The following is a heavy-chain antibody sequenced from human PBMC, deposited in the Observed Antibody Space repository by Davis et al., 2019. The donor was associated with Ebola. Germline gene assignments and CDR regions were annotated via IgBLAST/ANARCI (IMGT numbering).Heavy chain of an antibody. D-gene: IGHD3-10*01. CDR2: IYSGGST. V-gene: IGHV3-53*01. J-gene: IGHJ6*04. CDR1: GFTFSSYW. Sequence: GGSLRLSCAASGFTFSSYWMTWVRQAPGKGLEWVSVIYSGGSTYYADSVKGRFTISRDNSKNTLYLQMNSLRAEDTAVYYCARYYGSGSYYNGVRYYGMDVWGKGTTVTVSS. CDR3: ARYYGSGSYYNGVRYYGMDV.